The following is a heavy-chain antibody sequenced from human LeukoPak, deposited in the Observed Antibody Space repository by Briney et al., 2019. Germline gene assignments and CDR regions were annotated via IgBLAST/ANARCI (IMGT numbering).Heavy chain of an antibody. CDR3: AKDIQLSC. V-gene: IGHV3-66*01. Sequence: PGGSLRLSCAASGFTVSSNYMSWVRQAPGKGLEWVSVIYRGGSTYYADSVKGRFTISRDDSKNTLYLQMNSLRAADTAVYYCAKDIQLSCWGQGTLVTVSS. CDR2: IYRGGST. CDR1: GFTVSSNY. D-gene: IGHD1-26*01. J-gene: IGHJ4*02.